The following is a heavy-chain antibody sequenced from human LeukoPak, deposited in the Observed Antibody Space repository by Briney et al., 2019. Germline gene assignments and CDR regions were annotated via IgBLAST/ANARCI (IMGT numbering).Heavy chain of an antibody. CDR1: GGSVSTSTW. CDR3: ARVTRFCSDTSCFDWFDP. D-gene: IGHD2-2*01. CDR2: IYHSGST. V-gene: IGHV4-4*02. Sequence: PSGTLSLTCAVSGGSVSTSTWWTWVRQPAGKGLEWIGQIYHSGSTSYNPSLRSRVTMSVDKSKNQFSLRLYSVTAADTAVYYCARVTRFCSDTSCFDWFDPWGQGTLVTVSS. J-gene: IGHJ5*02.